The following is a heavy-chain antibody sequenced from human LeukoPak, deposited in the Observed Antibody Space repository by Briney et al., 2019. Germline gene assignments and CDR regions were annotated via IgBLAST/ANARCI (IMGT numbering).Heavy chain of an antibody. CDR1: GYIFTSYW. J-gene: IGHJ5*02. V-gene: IGHV5-51*01. Sequence: GESLQISCKGSGYIFTSYWIGWVRQMPGKGLEWMGIIYPGDSDTRYSPSFQGQVTISADKSISNAYLQWSSLKASDTAMYYCARVYGSGSYVIDPWGQGTLVTVSS. CDR3: ARVYGSGSYVIDP. CDR2: IYPGDSDT. D-gene: IGHD3-10*01.